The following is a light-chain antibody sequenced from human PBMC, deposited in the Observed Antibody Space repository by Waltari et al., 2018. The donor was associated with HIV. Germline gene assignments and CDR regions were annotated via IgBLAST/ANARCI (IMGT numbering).Light chain of an antibody. Sequence: QSALTQPASVSGSPGQSITISCTGSNGDVGGYNYVSWYQRHPGKAPKLLIYEVPNRPAGVSNRFSGSKSGNTASLTISGLQAEDEADYFCGSYAGSNTLEFGGGTKLTVL. V-gene: IGLV2-14*01. CDR3: GSYAGSNTLE. CDR2: EVP. J-gene: IGLJ2*01. CDR1: NGDVGGYNY.